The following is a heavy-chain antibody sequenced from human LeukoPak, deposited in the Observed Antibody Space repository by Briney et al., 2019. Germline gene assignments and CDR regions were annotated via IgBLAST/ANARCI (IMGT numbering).Heavy chain of an antibody. V-gene: IGHV3-23*01. J-gene: IGHJ3*02. CDR3: ARELLWFGADAFDI. CDR2: ISGSGGST. Sequence: GGSLRLSCAASGFTFSSYSMNWVRQAPGKGLEWVSAISGSGGSTFYADSVRGRFTISRDNSMNTLYLQMNSLRAEDTAVYYCARELLWFGADAFDIWGQGTMVTVSS. D-gene: IGHD3-10*01. CDR1: GFTFSSYS.